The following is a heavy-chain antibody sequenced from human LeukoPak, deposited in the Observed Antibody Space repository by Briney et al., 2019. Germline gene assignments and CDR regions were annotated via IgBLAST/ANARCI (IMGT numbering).Heavy chain of an antibody. CDR1: GFTFSSYS. D-gene: IGHD4-17*01. J-gene: IGHJ4*02. Sequence: GGSLRLSCAASGFTFSSYSMTWVRQAPVKGLEWVSSISSSSSYIYYADSVKGRFTISRDNAKNSLYLQMNSLRAEDTAVYYCASVPGTTVTTDYWGQGTLVTVSS. CDR2: ISSSSSYI. V-gene: IGHV3-21*01. CDR3: ASVPGTTVTTDY.